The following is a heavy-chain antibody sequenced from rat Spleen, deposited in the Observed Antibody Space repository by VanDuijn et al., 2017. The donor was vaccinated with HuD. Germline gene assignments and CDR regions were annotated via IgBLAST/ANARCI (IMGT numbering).Heavy chain of an antibody. CDR1: GFTFSDYY. Sequence: EVQLVESGGGLVRPGRSLKLSCAASGFTFSDYYMAWVRQAPTKGLEWVATISYDGSRNYYRDSVKGRFTISRDNAKSTLYLQMDSLRSEDTATYYCARPNYPGFNYFDYWGQGVMVTVSS. J-gene: IGHJ2*01. V-gene: IGHV5-7*01. D-gene: IGHD1-4*01. CDR3: ARPNYPGFNYFDY. CDR2: ISYDGSRN.